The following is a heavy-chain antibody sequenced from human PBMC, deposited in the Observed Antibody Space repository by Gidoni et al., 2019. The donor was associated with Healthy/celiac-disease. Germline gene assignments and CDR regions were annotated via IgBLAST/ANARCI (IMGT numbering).Heavy chain of an antibody. CDR2: IYHSGST. Sequence: QVQLQESGPGLVKPSGTLSLTCAVSGGSISSSNWWRWVRQPPGKGLEWIGEIYHSGSTNYNPSLKSRVTISVDKSKNQFSLKLSSVTAADTAVYYCARVWGAADILTGYYWMGWFDPWGQGTLVTVSS. J-gene: IGHJ5*02. V-gene: IGHV4-4*02. D-gene: IGHD3-9*01. CDR1: GGSISSSNW. CDR3: ARVWGAADILTGYYWMGWFDP.